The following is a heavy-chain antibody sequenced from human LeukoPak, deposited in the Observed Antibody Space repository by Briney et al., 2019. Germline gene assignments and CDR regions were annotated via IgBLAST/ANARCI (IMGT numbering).Heavy chain of an antibody. Sequence: SETLSLTCAVYGGSLCRYYWSWIRQPPGKGLEWIGEINHSGSTNYNPSLKSRVTISVDTSKNQFSLKLSSVTAADTAVYYCARGGGSRSYHYFACWSQGTLVTVSS. CDR2: INHSGST. CDR3: ARGGGSRSYHYFAC. J-gene: IGHJ4*02. CDR1: GGSLCRYY. V-gene: IGHV4-34*01. D-gene: IGHD3-10*01.